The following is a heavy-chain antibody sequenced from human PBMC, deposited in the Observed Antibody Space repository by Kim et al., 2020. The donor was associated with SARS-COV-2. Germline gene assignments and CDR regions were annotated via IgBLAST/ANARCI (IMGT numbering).Heavy chain of an antibody. CDR3: ARSPRLDYGSGPFCKRGYYMDV. V-gene: IGHV2-5*02. CDR1: GFSLDTTGVG. Sequence: SGPTLVKPTQTLTLTCTFSGFSLDTTGVGVGWVRQAPGNALQWLALIYWDDDKRYSPSLKSRLTITKDTSKNQVVLTMTNVDTVDTASYYCARSPRLDYGSGPFCKRGYYMDVWGHGTTVTGS. J-gene: IGHJ6*02. D-gene: IGHD3-10*01. CDR2: IYWDDDK.